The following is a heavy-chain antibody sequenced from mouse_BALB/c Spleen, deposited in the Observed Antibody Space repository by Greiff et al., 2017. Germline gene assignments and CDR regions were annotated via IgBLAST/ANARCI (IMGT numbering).Heavy chain of an antibody. V-gene: IGHV5-17*02. CDR1: GFTFSSFG. CDR3: ARAGDGYYGAMDY. J-gene: IGHJ4*01. D-gene: IGHD2-3*01. CDR2: ISSGSSTI. Sequence: EVQVVESGGGLVQPGGSRKLSCAASGFTFSSFGMHWVRQAPEKGLEWVAYISSGSSTIYYADTVKGRFTISRDNPKNTLVLQMTRLRSEDTAMYYCARAGDGYYGAMDYWGQGTSVTVSA.